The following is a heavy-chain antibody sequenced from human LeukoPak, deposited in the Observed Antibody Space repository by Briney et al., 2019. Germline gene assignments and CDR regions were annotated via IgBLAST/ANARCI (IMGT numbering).Heavy chain of an antibody. V-gene: IGHV4-38-2*01. Sequence: ASETLSLTCGVSGYSIRTGYYWGWVRQPPGKGLEWIGSVYHSGSTYYNPSLKSRVNILVDTSKNQFSLRLTSVTAADQAVYYCARSYFSLGAFAIWSQGTMVTASS. CDR1: GYSIRTGYY. CDR2: VYHSGST. CDR3: ARSYFSLGAFAI. J-gene: IGHJ3*02. D-gene: IGHD2/OR15-2a*01.